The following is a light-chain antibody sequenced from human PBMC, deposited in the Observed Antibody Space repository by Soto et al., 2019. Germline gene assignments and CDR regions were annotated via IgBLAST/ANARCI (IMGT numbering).Light chain of an antibody. CDR3: EQYYSPFLT. V-gene: IGKV4-1*01. Sequence: DIVMTQSPDSLAVSLGERATINCKSSQSVLYSPNNKNYLAWYQQKPGQPPKLLIYWASTRESGVPDRFSGSGSGTDFTLTISSLQAEDVAVYYCEQYYSPFLTFGGGTKVEIK. CDR2: WAS. J-gene: IGKJ4*01. CDR1: QSVLYSPNNKNY.